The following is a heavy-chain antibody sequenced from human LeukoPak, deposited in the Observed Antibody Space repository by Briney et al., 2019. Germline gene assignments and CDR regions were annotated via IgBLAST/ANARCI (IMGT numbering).Heavy chain of an antibody. CDR2: INTDGTVT. Sequence: PGGSLRLSRAASGFTFSKYWMLWVRQAPGKGLESVSRINTDGTVTTYADSVKGRFTASRDNADNTMFLQMNSVRDEDTAVYYCATKQWLAPPPDSWGQGTPVTVSS. D-gene: IGHD6-19*01. J-gene: IGHJ4*02. CDR1: GFTFSKYW. CDR3: ATKQWLAPPPDS. V-gene: IGHV3-74*01.